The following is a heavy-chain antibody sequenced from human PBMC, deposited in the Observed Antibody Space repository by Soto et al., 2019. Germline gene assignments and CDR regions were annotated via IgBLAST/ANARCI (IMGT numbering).Heavy chain of an antibody. J-gene: IGHJ5*02. Sequence: GASVKVSCKVSGYTLTELSMHWVRQAPGKGLERMGGFDPEDGETIYAQKFQGRVTMTEDTSTDTAYMELSSLRSEDTAVYYCATLTSYSSGWTLNWFDPWGQGTLVTVSS. D-gene: IGHD6-19*01. V-gene: IGHV1-24*01. CDR3: ATLTSYSSGWTLNWFDP. CDR1: GYTLTELS. CDR2: FDPEDGET.